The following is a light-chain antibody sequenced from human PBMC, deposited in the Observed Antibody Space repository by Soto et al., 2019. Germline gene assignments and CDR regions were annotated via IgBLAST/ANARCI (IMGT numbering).Light chain of an antibody. V-gene: IGLV3-1*01. CDR3: QAWDTSTEV. CDR1: KLGDKY. CDR2: QDT. J-gene: IGLJ1*01. Sequence: SYELTQPPSVSVSPGHTASITCSGDKLGDKYASWYQQRPGQSPVLVIYQDTKRPSGIPERFSGSNSGNTATLTISGTQAMDEADYYCQAWDTSTEVFGTGTKLTV.